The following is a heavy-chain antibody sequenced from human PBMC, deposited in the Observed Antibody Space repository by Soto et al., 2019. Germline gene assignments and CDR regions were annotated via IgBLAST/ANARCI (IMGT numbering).Heavy chain of an antibody. CDR1: GGSIITGRYY. V-gene: IGHV4-30-4*01. Sequence: QVQLQESGPRLVKPSQTLSLTCTVSGGSIITGRYYWSWIRQPPGKGLEWIGYISYSGSTYYNPSLKSRVTNSIDTSKSQFSLKLTSVTAADTADYYCASNFGESSWAYFDYWGQGTLVTVSS. CDR2: ISYSGST. J-gene: IGHJ4*02. CDR3: ASNFGESSWAYFDY. D-gene: IGHD3-10*01.